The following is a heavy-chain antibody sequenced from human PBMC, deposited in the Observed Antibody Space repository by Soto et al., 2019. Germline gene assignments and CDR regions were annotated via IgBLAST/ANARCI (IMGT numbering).Heavy chain of an antibody. J-gene: IGHJ5*02. CDR1: GYTFTSYD. D-gene: IGHD4-17*01. CDR3: ARGIKYGAYSRWFDP. V-gene: IGHV1-8*01. Sequence: QVQLVQSGAEVKKPGASVKVSCKASGYTFTSYDINWVRQATGQGLEYLGWMNPNSGNTAYVQKFQGRVTMTWDTSITTAYMELSSLRSEYTAVYFCARGIKYGAYSRWFDPWGQGTLFTVSA. CDR2: MNPNSGNT.